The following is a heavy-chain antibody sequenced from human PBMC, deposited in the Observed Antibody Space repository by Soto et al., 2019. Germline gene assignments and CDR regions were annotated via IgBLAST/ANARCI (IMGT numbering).Heavy chain of an antibody. CDR1: GFTFKGAW. Sequence: EVQLVEPGGGLVESGGSLRLSCAASGFTFKGAWMNWVRQGPGKGLEWVGRVKSKVNGETIHYAAPVQGRFTISRDDSRNTVYLQMNRLGTEDTAMYYCSADLPDWGAYAFDYWGQGALVTVSS. V-gene: IGHV3-15*07. CDR2: VKSKVNGETI. J-gene: IGHJ4*02. D-gene: IGHD3-16*01. CDR3: SADLPDWGAYAFDY.